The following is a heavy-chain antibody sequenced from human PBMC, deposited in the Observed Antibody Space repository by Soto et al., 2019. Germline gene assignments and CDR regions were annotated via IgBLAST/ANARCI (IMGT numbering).Heavy chain of an antibody. CDR2: IIPIFGTA. CDR3: AKDGATPVASRFLDS. D-gene: IGHD6-19*01. Sequence: GASVKVSCKASGGTFSSYAISWVRQAPGQGLEWMGGIIPIFGTANYAQKFQGRVTITADESKSTLYLQMNSLRPEDTAVYYCAKDGATPVASRFLDSWGQGTPVTVSS. J-gene: IGHJ4*02. V-gene: IGHV1-69*13. CDR1: GGTFSSYA.